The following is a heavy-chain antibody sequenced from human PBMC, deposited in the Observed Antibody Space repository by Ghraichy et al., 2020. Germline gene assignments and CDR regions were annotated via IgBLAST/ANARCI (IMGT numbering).Heavy chain of an antibody. J-gene: IGHJ4*02. CDR2: IKPDGSEK. CDR3: ARDRAYKSFDY. Sequence: GGSLRLSCAASGFNFTMYWMNWVRQAPGKGLEWVADIKPDGSEKYHLDSVKGRFTISRDNAKDSLYLQMDSLRVEDTAVYYCARDRAYKSFDYWGQGTLVSVSS. D-gene: IGHD5-24*01. V-gene: IGHV3-7*03. CDR1: GFNFTMYW.